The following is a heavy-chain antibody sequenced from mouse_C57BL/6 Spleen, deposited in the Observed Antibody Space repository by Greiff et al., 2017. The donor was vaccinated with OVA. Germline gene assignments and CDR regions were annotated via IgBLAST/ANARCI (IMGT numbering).Heavy chain of an antibody. Sequence: VQLQQSGAELVKPGASVKLSCKASGYTFTSYWMHWVKQRPGQGLEWIGMIHPNSGSTNYNEKFKSKATLTVDKSSSTAYMQLSSLTSADSAVYYGASFDDDGGYWYFDDWGTGTTVTVAS. CDR2: IHPNSGST. CDR3: ASFDDDGGYWYFDD. V-gene: IGHV1-64*01. J-gene: IGHJ1*03. D-gene: IGHD2-4*01. CDR1: GYTFTSYW.